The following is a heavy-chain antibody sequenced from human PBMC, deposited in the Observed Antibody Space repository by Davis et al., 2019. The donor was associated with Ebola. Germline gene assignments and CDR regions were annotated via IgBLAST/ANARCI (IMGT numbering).Heavy chain of an antibody. CDR3: VGSGSYYWPFDY. Sequence: KVSCKGSGYSFTSYWISWVRQMPGKGLEWMGRIDPSDSYTNYSPSFQGHVTISADKSISTAYLQWSSLKASDTAMYYCVGSGSYYWPFDYWGQGTLVTVSS. V-gene: IGHV5-10-1*01. D-gene: IGHD3-10*01. CDR2: IDPSDSYT. CDR1: GYSFTSYW. J-gene: IGHJ4*02.